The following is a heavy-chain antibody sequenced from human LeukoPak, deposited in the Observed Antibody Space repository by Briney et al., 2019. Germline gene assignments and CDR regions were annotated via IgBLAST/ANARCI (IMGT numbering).Heavy chain of an antibody. CDR2: ISSNGGST. CDR1: GFTFSSYA. J-gene: IGHJ4*02. V-gene: IGHV3-64*01. Sequence: GGSLRLSCAASGFTFSSYAMHWVRRAPGKGLEYVSAISSNGGSTYYANSVKGRFTISRDNSKNTLYLQMGSLRAEDMAVYYCARARLYSSSWAFDYWGQGTLVTVSS. D-gene: IGHD6-13*01. CDR3: ARARLYSSSWAFDY.